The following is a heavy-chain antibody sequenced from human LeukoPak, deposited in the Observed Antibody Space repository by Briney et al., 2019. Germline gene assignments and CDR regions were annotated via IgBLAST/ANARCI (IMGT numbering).Heavy chain of an antibody. J-gene: IGHJ4*02. D-gene: IGHD3-10*01. V-gene: IGHV4-59*01. Sequence: SETLSLTCTVSGGSISSYYWSWIRQPPGKGLEWIGYIYYSGSTNYNPSLKSRVTISVDTSKNQFSLKLSSVTAADTAVYYCARELITMVRGVIVEYFDYGGQGTLVTVSS. CDR2: IYYSGST. CDR1: GGSISSYY. CDR3: ARELITMVRGVIVEYFDY.